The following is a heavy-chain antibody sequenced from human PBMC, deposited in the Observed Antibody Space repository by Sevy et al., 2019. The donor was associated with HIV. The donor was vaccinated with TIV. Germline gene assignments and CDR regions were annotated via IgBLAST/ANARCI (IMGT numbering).Heavy chain of an antibody. CDR3: ARDRAAEGPRYGMDV. CDR2: IIPIFGTA. J-gene: IGHJ6*02. V-gene: IGHV1-69*13. Sequence: ASVKVSCKASGGTFSSYAISWVRQAPGQGLEWMGGIIPIFGTANYAQKFQGRVTITADESTSTAYMELSSLRSEDTAVYYCARDRAAEGPRYGMDVWGQGTTVTVSS. CDR1: GGTFSSYA. D-gene: IGHD3-10*01.